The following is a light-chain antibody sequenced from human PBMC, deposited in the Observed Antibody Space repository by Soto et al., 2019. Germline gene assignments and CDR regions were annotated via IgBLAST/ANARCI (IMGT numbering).Light chain of an antibody. CDR1: QSVSSN. CDR2: GAS. J-gene: IGKJ1*01. V-gene: IGKV3-15*01. CDR3: QQYNNWPPT. Sequence: EIVMTQSPVTLSVSPGERATLPCRASQSVSSNLAWYQQKPGQAPRLLIYGASTRATGIPARFSGSGSGTEFTLTISSLQSEDFAVYYCQQYNNWPPTFGQGTKVDIK.